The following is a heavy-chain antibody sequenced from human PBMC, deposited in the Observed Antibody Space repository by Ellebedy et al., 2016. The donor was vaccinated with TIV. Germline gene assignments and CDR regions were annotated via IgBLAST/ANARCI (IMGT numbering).Heavy chain of an antibody. CDR2: ISSSSSTI. D-gene: IGHD3-22*01. V-gene: IGHV3-48*01. Sequence: GESLKISXAASGFTFSSYSMNWVRQAPGKGLEWVSYISSSSSTIYYADSVKGRFTISRDNSKNTLYLQMNSLRAEDTAVYYCARPYFDPSGFFWGRGTLVTASS. J-gene: IGHJ4*02. CDR1: GFTFSSYS. CDR3: ARPYFDPSGFF.